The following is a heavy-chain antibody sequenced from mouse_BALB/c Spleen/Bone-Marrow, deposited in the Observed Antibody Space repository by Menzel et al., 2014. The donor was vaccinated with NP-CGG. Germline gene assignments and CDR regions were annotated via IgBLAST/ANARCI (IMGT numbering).Heavy chain of an antibody. CDR2: INPDSSTI. CDR1: GFDFXRYW. Sequence: DVKLQESGGGLVQPGGSLKLSCAASGFDFXRYWMSWVRQAPGKGLEWIGEINPDSSTINYTPSLKDKFIISRDNAKNTLYLQMSKVRSEDTALYYCARQGYYGYSDYWGQGTTLTVSS. D-gene: IGHD1-2*01. V-gene: IGHV4-1*02. J-gene: IGHJ2*01. CDR3: ARQGYYGYSDY.